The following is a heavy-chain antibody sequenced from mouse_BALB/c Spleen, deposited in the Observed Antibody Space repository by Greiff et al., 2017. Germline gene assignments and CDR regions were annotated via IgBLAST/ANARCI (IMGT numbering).Heavy chain of an antibody. CDR2: INPYTGDT. CDR3: GRDGSGSAWFAY. CDR1: GYSFTGYC. J-gene: IGHJ3*01. Sequence: EVQLQQSGPELVKPGASVKISCKASGYSFTGYCMNWVKQSHGKSLEWIGRINPYTGDTFYNQKFKGKATLTVDKSSSTAHMELLSLTSEDSAVYYCGRDGSGSAWFAYWGQGTLVTVSA. V-gene: IGHV1-37*01. D-gene: IGHD1-1*01.